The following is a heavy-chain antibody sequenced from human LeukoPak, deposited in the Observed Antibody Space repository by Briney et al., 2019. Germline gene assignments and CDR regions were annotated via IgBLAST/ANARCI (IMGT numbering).Heavy chain of an antibody. Sequence: ASVKDSCKASGYTFTSYDINWVRQATGQGVEWMGWMNPNRGNTGYAQKFQGRVTMTRNTSISTAYMDMSSLRSEDTAVYYSARGHVRYFDWLSSQYYYYYGMDVWGQGTTVTVSS. CDR1: GYTFTSYD. CDR3: ARGHVRYFDWLSSQYYYYYGMDV. J-gene: IGHJ6*02. D-gene: IGHD3-9*01. CDR2: MNPNRGNT. V-gene: IGHV1-8*01.